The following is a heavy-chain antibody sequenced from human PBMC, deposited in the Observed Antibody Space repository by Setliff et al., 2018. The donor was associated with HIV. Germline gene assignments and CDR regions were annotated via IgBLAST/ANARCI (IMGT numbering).Heavy chain of an antibody. V-gene: IGHV4-61*09. CDR3: ARDPYSSGWSTRSDAFDI. J-gene: IGHJ3*02. CDR2: IFTSGST. D-gene: IGHD6-19*01. CDR1: GGSISSGSYY. Sequence: SETLSLTCTVSGGSISSGSYYWSWIRQPAGKGLEWIGHIFTSGSTYYNPSLKSRVTISVDTSKNQFSLKLSSVTAADTAVYYCARDPYSSGWSTRSDAFDIWGQGTMVTVSS.